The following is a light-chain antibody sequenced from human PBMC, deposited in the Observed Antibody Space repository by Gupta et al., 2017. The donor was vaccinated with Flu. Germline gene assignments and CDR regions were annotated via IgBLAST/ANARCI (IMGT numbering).Light chain of an antibody. CDR2: EVS. J-gene: IGLJ1*01. V-gene: IGLV2-18*02. CDR3: SSYTSSYTYV. CDR1: SSDIGTYNR. Sequence: QSALTQPPSVSGSPGQSVTISCTGTSSDIGTYNRVSWYQQPPGTAPKLMIYEVSNRPSGVPDRFSASKSGNTASLTISGLQGEEEADYYCSSYTSSYTYVFGTGTKVTVL.